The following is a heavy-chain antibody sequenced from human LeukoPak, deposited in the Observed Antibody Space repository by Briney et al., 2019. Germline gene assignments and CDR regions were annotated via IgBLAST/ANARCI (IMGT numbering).Heavy chain of an antibody. D-gene: IGHD3-10*01. J-gene: IGHJ3*02. CDR1: GGSISSSSYY. CDR3: ARDPFGLWFGELYDAFDI. CDR2: IYTSGST. Sequence: PSETLSLTCTVSGGSISSSSYYWSWIRQPAGKGLEWIGRIYTSGSTNYNPSLKSRVTMSVDTSKNQFSLKLSSVTAADTAVYYCARDPFGLWFGELYDAFDIWGQGTMVTVSS. V-gene: IGHV4-61*02.